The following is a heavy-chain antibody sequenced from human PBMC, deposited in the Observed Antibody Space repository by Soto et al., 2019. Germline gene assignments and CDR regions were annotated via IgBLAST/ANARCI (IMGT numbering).Heavy chain of an antibody. V-gene: IGHV3-23*01. CDR1: GLTFSSYA. J-gene: IGHJ3*02. CDR2: ISGSGGST. D-gene: IGHD2-15*01. CDR3: ARRRGPLLKDAFDI. Sequence: GGSLRLSCAASGLTFSSYAMSWVRQAPGKGLEGVSAISGSGGSTYYADSVKGRFTISRDNSKNLMYLQMNSLRADDTAVYFCARRRGPLLKDAFDIWGQGTMVTVSS.